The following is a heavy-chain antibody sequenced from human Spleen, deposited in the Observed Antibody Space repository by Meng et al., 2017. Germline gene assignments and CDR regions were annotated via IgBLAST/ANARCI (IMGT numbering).Heavy chain of an antibody. CDR1: AYTFTSDG. D-gene: IGHD6-25*01. CDR3: ARDGDISAAGKLFGDY. CDR2: ISAYNGNT. J-gene: IGHJ4*02. V-gene: IGHV1-18*01. Sequence: LVRSIAEVRKTGDAVKVSCKASAYTFTSDGISWVRQAPGQRLEWMGWISAYNGNTNYAQKLQGRVTMTGDTSISTSYMELSGLRSDYTAMYYCARDGDISAAGKLFGDYWGQGTLVTVSS.